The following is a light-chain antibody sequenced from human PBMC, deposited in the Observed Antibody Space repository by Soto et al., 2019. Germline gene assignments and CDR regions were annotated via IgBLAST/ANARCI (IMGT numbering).Light chain of an antibody. CDR1: QSISSY. J-gene: IGKJ1*01. Sequence: DIQMTQSPSSLSASVGDRVTITCRASQSISSYLNWYQQKPGKAPKLLIYAASSLQSGVPSRFSGSGSGTDFTLTISSLQPEDFVTYYSPQSSSTPWTFGQGTKVDIK. CDR3: PQSSSTPWT. V-gene: IGKV1-39*01. CDR2: AAS.